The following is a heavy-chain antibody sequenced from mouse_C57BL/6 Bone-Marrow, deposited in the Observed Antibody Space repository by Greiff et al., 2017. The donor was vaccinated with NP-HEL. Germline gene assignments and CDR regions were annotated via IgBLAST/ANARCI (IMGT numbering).Heavy chain of an antibody. J-gene: IGHJ1*03. CDR1: GFNIKNTY. D-gene: IGHD1-1*01. CDR3: ASKLLLRYGYFDV. V-gene: IGHV14-3*01. Sequence: EVKLQESVAELVRPGASVKLSCTASGFNIKNTYMHWVKQRPEQGLEWIGRIDPANGNTKYAPQFQGKATITADTSSNTAYLQLSSLTSEDTAIYYCASKLLLRYGYFDVWGTGTTVTVSS. CDR2: IDPANGNT.